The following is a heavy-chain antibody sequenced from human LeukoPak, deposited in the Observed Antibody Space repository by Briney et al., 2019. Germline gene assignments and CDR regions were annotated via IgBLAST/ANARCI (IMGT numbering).Heavy chain of an antibody. J-gene: IGHJ3*02. V-gene: IGHV5-51*01. CDR1: GYSFSSCW. CDR2: IYPGDSDTRYDSDT. Sequence: GEFLKISCKGSGYSFSSCWIAWVRQMPGKGLEWMGIIYPGDSDTRYDSDTRDGPSFQGQVTIFADKSINTAYLQWSSLKASDTAMYYCARTEAVSFAFDIWGQGTMVTVSS. CDR3: ARTEAVSFAFDI.